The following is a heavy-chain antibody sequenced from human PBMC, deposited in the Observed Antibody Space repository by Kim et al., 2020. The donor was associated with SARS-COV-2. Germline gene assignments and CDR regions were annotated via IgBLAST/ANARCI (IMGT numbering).Heavy chain of an antibody. CDR3: AKEGASPSFDY. CDR2: ISHDGSDI. V-gene: IGHV3-30*18. Sequence: GGSLRLSCIGSGFTFSNYGMHWVRQAPGKGLEWVAIISHDGSDIQYAGSVKGRFTISRDNSKKTLYLHMNILRGEDTAVYYCAKEGASPSFDYWGRGTLVTVSS. CDR1: GFTFSNYG. J-gene: IGHJ4*02.